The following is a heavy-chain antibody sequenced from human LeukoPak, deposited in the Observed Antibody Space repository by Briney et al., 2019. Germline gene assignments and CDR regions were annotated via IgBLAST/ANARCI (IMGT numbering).Heavy chain of an antibody. V-gene: IGHV3-23*01. CDR2: ITGSGGST. Sequence: SGGSLRLSCAASGFTFSNYALSWVRQVPGKGLEWVSGITGSGGSTYYADSVKGRFTISRDNSKNTLYLQMNSLRAEDTAVYFCAKDDGGSVTTTGFEYWGQGTLVTVSS. CDR1: GFTFSNYA. D-gene: IGHD4-17*01. J-gene: IGHJ4*02. CDR3: AKDDGGSVTTTGFEY.